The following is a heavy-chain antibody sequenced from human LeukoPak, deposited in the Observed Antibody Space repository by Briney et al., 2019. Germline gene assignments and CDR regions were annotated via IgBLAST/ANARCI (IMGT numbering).Heavy chain of an antibody. V-gene: IGHV3-15*01. D-gene: IGHD4-23*01. CDR2: IKSKRDGETT. J-gene: IGHJ4*02. Sequence: TGESLRLSCAGSGFNFQYAWMTWVRQAPGKRLEWVGRIKSKRDGETTDYAALVKSRFSISRDDSKNTVYLQMNSLRTEDTAVYYCTSLVGSPTYWGQGTLVAVSS. CDR3: TSLVGSPTY. CDR1: GFNFQYAW.